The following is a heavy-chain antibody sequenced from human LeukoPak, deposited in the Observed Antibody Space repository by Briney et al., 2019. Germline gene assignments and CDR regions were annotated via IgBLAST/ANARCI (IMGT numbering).Heavy chain of an antibody. CDR2: IYYSGST. D-gene: IGHD3/OR15-3a*01. V-gene: IGHV4-39*07. Sequence: PSETLSLTCTVSGGSISSSSYYWGWIRQPPGKGLEWIGSIYYSGSTYYNPSLKSRVTISVDTSKNQFSLKLSSVTAADTAVYYCARDPIGHYGMDVWGQGTTVTVSS. CDR3: ARDPIGHYGMDV. J-gene: IGHJ6*02. CDR1: GGSISSSSYY.